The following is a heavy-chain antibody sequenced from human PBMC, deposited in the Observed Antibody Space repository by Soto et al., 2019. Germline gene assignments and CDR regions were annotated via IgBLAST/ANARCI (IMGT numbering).Heavy chain of an antibody. J-gene: IGHJ6*04. CDR2: IYTSGST. D-gene: IGHD3-3*01. CDR1: GGSISSYY. V-gene: IGHV4-4*07. Sequence: SETLSLTCTVSGGSISSYYWSWIRQPAGKGLEWIGRIYTSGSTNYNPSLKSRVTMSVDTSKNQFSLKLSSVTAADTAVYYCVWTPPHYYYGMDVWGSGTKVTVSS. CDR3: VWTPPHYYYGMDV.